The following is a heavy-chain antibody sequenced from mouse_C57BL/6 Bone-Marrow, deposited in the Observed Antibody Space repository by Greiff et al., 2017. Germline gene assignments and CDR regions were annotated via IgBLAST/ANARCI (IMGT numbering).Heavy chain of an antibody. CDR3: ARGVTTVENWYFDD. CDR1: GYTFTSYW. CDR2: IHPNSGST. D-gene: IGHD1-1*01. V-gene: IGHV1-64*01. Sequence: QVQLQQPGAELVKPGASVKLSCKASGYTFTSYWMHWVKQRPGQGLEWIGMIHPNSGSTNYNEKFKSKATLTVDKSSSTAYMQLSSLTSEDSAVYYCARGVTTVENWYFDDWGTGTTVTVSS. J-gene: IGHJ1*03.